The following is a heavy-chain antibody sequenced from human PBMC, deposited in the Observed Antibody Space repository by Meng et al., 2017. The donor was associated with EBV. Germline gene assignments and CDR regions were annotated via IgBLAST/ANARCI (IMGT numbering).Heavy chain of an antibody. V-gene: IGHV1-18*01. D-gene: IGHD2-21*02. Sequence: QCQLVQSGPEVMKPWASVKVPCKASGYPFTSYGISWVRQRPGQGLEWMGWISAYNGNTNHAQKLQSSVPMTTDTSTGTAYMELRSLRSDDTAVYYCARVGGDLDLIDYWGQGILVTVSS. CDR3: ARVGGDLDLIDY. J-gene: IGHJ4*02. CDR2: ISAYNGNT. CDR1: GYPFTSYG.